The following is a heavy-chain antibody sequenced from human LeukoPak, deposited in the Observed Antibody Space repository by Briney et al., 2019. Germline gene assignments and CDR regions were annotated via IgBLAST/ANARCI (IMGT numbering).Heavy chain of an antibody. V-gene: IGHV1-69*05. D-gene: IGHD3-9*01. J-gene: IGHJ4*02. CDR3: AREGYDILTGYRLYYFDY. CDR1: GGTFSSYA. CDR2: IIPIFGTA. Sequence: GSSVKVSCKASGGTFSSYAISWVRQAPGQGLEWMGGIIPIFGTANYAQKFQGRVTITTDESTSTAYMELSNLRSEDTAVYYCAREGYDILTGYRLYYFDYWGQGTLVTVSS.